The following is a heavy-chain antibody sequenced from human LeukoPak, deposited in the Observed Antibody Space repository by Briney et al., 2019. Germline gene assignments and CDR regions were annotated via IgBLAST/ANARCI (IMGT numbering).Heavy chain of an antibody. J-gene: IGHJ6*02. Sequence: GGSLRLSCAASGFTFSDYYMSWIRQAPGKGLEWVGRIKSKTDGGTTDYAAPVKGRFTISRDDSKNTLYLQMNSLKTEDTAVYYCTTSFTCSSTSCYLTPSLYYYYYGMDVWGQGTTVTVSS. D-gene: IGHD2-2*01. CDR1: GFTFSDYY. V-gene: IGHV3-15*01. CDR3: TTSFTCSSTSCYLTPSLYYYYYGMDV. CDR2: IKSKTDGGTT.